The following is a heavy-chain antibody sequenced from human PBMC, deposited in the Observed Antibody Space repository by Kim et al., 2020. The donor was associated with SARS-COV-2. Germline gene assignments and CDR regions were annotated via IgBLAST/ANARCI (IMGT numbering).Heavy chain of an antibody. J-gene: IGHJ4*02. Sequence: SETLSLTCTVSGGSISSYYWSWIRQPPGKGLEWIGYIYYSGSTNYNPSLKSRVTISVDTSKNQFSLKLSSVTAADTAVYYCARAKGIGFLEWLFVDYWGQGTLVTVSS. CDR1: GGSISSYY. V-gene: IGHV4-59*01. D-gene: IGHD3-3*01. CDR2: IYYSGST. CDR3: ARAKGIGFLEWLFVDY.